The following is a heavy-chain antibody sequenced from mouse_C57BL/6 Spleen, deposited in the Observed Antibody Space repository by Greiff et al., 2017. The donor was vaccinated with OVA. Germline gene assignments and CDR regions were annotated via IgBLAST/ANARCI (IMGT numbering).Heavy chain of an antibody. J-gene: IGHJ1*03. V-gene: IGHV1-55*01. Sequence: VQLQQPGAELVKPGASVKMSCKASGYTFTSYWITWVKQRPGQGLEWIGAIYPGSGSTNYNEKFKSKATLTVDTSSSTAYMQLSSLTSEDSAVDYCARFRYYYGSSYRYWYFDVWGTGTTVTVSS. CDR2: IYPGSGST. D-gene: IGHD1-1*01. CDR3: ARFRYYYGSSYRYWYFDV. CDR1: GYTFTSYW.